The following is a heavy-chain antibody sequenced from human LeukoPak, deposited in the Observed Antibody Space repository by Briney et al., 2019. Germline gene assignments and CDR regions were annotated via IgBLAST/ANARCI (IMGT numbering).Heavy chain of an antibody. V-gene: IGHV3-20*04. Sequence: GGSLRLSCAASGFTFSKAWMSWVRQAPGKGLEWVSGINWSGESTGYADSVKGRFTISRDNAENALYLQMNSLTAEDTARYYCARDLSSSWYSLAYWGRGTLVTVSS. CDR1: GFTFSKAW. D-gene: IGHD6-13*01. J-gene: IGHJ4*02. CDR3: ARDLSSSWYSLAY. CDR2: INWSGEST.